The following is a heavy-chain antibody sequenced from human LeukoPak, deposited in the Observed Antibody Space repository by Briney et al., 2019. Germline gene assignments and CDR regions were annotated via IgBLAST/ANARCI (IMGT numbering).Heavy chain of an antibody. CDR1: GGSISSSTYS. V-gene: IGHV4-39*07. CDR2: MYHSGST. D-gene: IGHD6-13*01. CDR3: AARDSSSWYGAFDI. Sequence: SETLSLTCSVSGGSISSSTYSWGWIRQPPGKGLEYIGSMYHSGSTYHNPSLKSRVTISVDTSKNQFSLKLSSVTAADTAVYYCAARDSSSWYGAFDIWGQGTMVTVSS. J-gene: IGHJ3*02.